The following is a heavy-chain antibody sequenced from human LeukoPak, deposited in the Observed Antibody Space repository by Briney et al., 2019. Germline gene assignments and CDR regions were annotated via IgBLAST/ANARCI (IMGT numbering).Heavy chain of an antibody. CDR2: IYYSGST. V-gene: IGHV4-30-4*01. Sequence: SETLSLTCTVSGGSISSGDYYWSWIRQPPGKGLEWIGYIYYSGSTYYNPSLKSRVTISVDTSKNQFSLKLSSVTAADTAVYYCARGGIVVVPAAIYGPVFQHWGQGTLVTVSS. J-gene: IGHJ1*01. CDR3: ARGGIVVVPAAIYGPVFQH. D-gene: IGHD2-2*01. CDR1: GGSISSGDYY.